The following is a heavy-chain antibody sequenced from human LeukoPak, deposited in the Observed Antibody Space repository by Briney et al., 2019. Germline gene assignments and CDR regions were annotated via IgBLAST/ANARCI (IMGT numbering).Heavy chain of an antibody. CDR1: GFTFSSYG. CDR2: IWYDGSDN. Sequence: PGRSLRLSCAASGFTFSSYGMHWVRQAPGKGLEWVALIWYDGSDNYYADSMKGRFTISRDNSKNTLYLQMNTQRADDTAVYYCARDWGDYGDYANLDYWGQGTLVTVSS. D-gene: IGHD4-17*01. CDR3: ARDWGDYGDYANLDY. J-gene: IGHJ4*02. V-gene: IGHV3-33*01.